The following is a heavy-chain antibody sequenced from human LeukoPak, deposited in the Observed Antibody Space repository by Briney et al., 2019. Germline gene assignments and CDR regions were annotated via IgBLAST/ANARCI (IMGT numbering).Heavy chain of an antibody. D-gene: IGHD2-2*01. J-gene: IGHJ5*02. Sequence: SETLSLTCTVSGGSISSSSYYWGWIRQPPGKGLEWIGSIYYSGSTYYNPSLKSRVTISVDTSKNQFSLKLSSVTAADTAVYYCARDEVVPAAIKERLNWFDPWGQGTPVTVSS. V-gene: IGHV4-39*07. CDR2: IYYSGST. CDR3: ARDEVVPAAIKERLNWFDP. CDR1: GGSISSSSYY.